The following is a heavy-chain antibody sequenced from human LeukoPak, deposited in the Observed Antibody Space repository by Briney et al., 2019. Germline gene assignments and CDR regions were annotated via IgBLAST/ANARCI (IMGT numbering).Heavy chain of an antibody. Sequence: PGGSLRLSCAASGFTFSSYAMHWVRQAPGKGLEWVAVISYDGSNKYYADSVKGRFTISRDNSKNTLYLQMNSLRAEDTAVYYCAGQTWNEDYWGQGTLVTVSS. D-gene: IGHD1-1*01. CDR2: ISYDGSNK. CDR3: AGQTWNEDY. CDR1: GFTFSSYA. V-gene: IGHV3-30-3*01. J-gene: IGHJ4*02.